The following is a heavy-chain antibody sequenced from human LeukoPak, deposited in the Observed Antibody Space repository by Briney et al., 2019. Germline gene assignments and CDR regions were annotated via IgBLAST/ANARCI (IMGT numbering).Heavy chain of an antibody. CDR2: INPNSGGT. Sequence: ASVKVSCKASGYTFTDNYIHWVRQAPGQGLQWMGWINPNSGGTSYAQKFQGRVTMTRDTSVSTAYMELSRLRSDDTAVYYCARDFGQLTEYNWFDPWGQGTLVTVSS. V-gene: IGHV1-2*02. CDR3: ARDFGQLTEYNWFDP. J-gene: IGHJ5*02. D-gene: IGHD6-13*01. CDR1: GYTFTDNY.